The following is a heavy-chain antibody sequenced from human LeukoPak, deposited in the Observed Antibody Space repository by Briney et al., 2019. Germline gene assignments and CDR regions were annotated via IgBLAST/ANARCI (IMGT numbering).Heavy chain of an antibody. J-gene: IGHJ6*02. Sequence: GGSLRLSCIASGFTFNQHSMSWVRQAPVKGLEWVASIRPDGSAVFYVDSVKGRFTFSRHNAKSSLDLQMNSLRAEDTAVYYCARFGLPYSIDLWGQGTMVTVSS. V-gene: IGHV3-7*01. CDR2: IRPDGSAV. D-gene: IGHD3/OR15-3a*01. CDR1: GFTFNQHS. CDR3: ARFGLPYSIDL.